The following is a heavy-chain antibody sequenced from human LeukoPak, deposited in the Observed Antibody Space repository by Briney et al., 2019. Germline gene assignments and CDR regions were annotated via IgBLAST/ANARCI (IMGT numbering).Heavy chain of an antibody. V-gene: IGHV3-23*01. Sequence: GGSLRLSCAASGFTFSSYAMSWVRQAPGKGLEWVSAISGSGSSTYYADSVKGRFTISRDNSKNTLYLQMNSLRAEDTAVYYCAKGTLYSTYHFDYWGQGTLVTVSS. J-gene: IGHJ4*02. CDR1: GFTFSSYA. CDR3: AKGTLYSTYHFDY. D-gene: IGHD6-13*01. CDR2: ISGSGSST.